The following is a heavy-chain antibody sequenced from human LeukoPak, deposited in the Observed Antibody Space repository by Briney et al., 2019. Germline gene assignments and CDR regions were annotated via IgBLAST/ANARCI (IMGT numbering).Heavy chain of an antibody. D-gene: IGHD3-22*01. CDR3: ARLLHDSSGYYYFDY. CDR2: INHSGST. V-gene: IGHV4-34*01. J-gene: IGHJ4*02. Sequence: PSETLSLTCAVYGGSFSGYYWSWIRQPPGKGLEGIGEINHSGSTNYNPSLKSRVTISVDTSKNQFSLKLSSVTAADTAVYYCARLLHDSSGYYYFDYWGQGTLVTVSS. CDR1: GGSFSGYY.